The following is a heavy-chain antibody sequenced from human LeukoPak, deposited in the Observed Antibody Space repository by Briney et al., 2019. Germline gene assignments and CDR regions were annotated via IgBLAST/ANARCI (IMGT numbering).Heavy chain of an antibody. CDR1: GFPFSIYE. J-gene: IGHJ4*02. Sequence: GGSLRLSCAVSGFPFSIYEMNWVRQAPGKGLEWVSNIHSSGTIKYYADPVKGRFSISRDNAKSSLYLQMNSLRVEDTAVYYCALLAVASDFDYWGQGALVTVSS. CDR3: ALLAVASDFDY. CDR2: IHSSGTIK. D-gene: IGHD6-19*01. V-gene: IGHV3-48*03.